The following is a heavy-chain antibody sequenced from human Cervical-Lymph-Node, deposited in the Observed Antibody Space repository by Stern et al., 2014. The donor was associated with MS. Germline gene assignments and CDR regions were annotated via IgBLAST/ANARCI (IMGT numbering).Heavy chain of an antibody. CDR2: IIRNTGGA. V-gene: IGHV1-2*06. J-gene: IGHJ5*02. D-gene: IGHD3-3*01. CDR3: AGSVGVTIFGVNSDWLDP. CDR1: GNTFTGYY. Sequence: VQLVQSGAEVKKPGASVKVSCKASGNTFTGYYIHWVRQAPGQGLEWMGRIIRNTGGANYAQNFQSKVTMTWDTSINTAYMELSRLTSDDTAVYYCAGSVGVTIFGVNSDWLDPWGQGTLVTVSS.